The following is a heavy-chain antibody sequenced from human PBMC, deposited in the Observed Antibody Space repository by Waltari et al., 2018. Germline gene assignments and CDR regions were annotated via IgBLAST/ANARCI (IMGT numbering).Heavy chain of an antibody. D-gene: IGHD1-26*01. V-gene: IGHV3-23*04. J-gene: IGHJ5*02. CDR3: AKGLTAATTRDWFDP. Sequence: EVQLVESGGDLVQPGGSLRLSCAASGFTFSSYAMNWVRQAPGKGLEWVSVISGGGGATYYADSVKGRFTISRENSKNTLYLQMNSLRAEDTAVYYCAKGLTAATTRDWFDPWGQGTLVTVSS. CDR1: GFTFSSYA. CDR2: ISGGGGAT.